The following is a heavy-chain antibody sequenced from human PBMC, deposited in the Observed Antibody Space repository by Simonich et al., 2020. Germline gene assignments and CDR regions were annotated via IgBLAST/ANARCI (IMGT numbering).Heavy chain of an antibody. CDR1: GGSISSSSYY. CDR2: IYHSGST. CDR3: ARQRVLMVYAIDY. D-gene: IGHD2-8*01. V-gene: IGHV4-39*01. Sequence: QLQLQESGPGLVKPSETLSLTCTVSGGSISSSSYYWGWIRQPPGKGLEWIGSIYHSGSTYYNPARKSRVTISVDTSKNQFALKLSSVTAADTAVYYCARQRVLMVYAIDYWGQGTLVTVSS. J-gene: IGHJ4*02.